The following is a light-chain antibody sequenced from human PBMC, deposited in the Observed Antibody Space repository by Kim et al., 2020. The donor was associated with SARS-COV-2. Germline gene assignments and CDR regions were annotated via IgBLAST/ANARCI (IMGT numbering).Light chain of an antibody. CDR2: DAS. CDR1: QTLSGR. CDR3: QHRKT. Sequence: STLSASVGDRVTITCRASQTLSGRLAWYQQKPGKAPKLLIFDASTVETGVPSRFRGSGSGTDFILTISSLQPDDSATYYCQHRKTFGQGTKVDIK. J-gene: IGKJ1*01. V-gene: IGKV1-5*01.